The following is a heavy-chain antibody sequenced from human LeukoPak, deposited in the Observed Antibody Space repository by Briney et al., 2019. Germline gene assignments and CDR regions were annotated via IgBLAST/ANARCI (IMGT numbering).Heavy chain of an antibody. Sequence: PSETLSLTCTVSGGSISSSSYYWGWIRQPPGKGLEWIGSIYYSGSTYYNPSLKSRVTISVDTSKNQFSLKLSSVTAADTAVYYCARTDILTGYFYFDYWGQGTLVTVSS. CDR1: GGSISSSSYY. V-gene: IGHV4-39*07. J-gene: IGHJ4*02. CDR3: ARTDILTGYFYFDY. D-gene: IGHD3-9*01. CDR2: IYYSGST.